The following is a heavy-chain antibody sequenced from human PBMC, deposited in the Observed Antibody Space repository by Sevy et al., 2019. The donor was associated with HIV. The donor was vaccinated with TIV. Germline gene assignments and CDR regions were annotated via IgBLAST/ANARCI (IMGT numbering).Heavy chain of an antibody. J-gene: IGHJ6*03. CDR2: ITGSGHST. V-gene: IGHV3-23*01. Sequence: GGSLRLSCAASGFTFSSYSINWVRQAPGKGLEWVSSITGSGHSTFYTDSVKGRFTISRDNSNNTMYLHMNSLRAEDTAIDYCARGAHGYYYYMDVWGKGTTVTVSS. D-gene: IGHD3-10*01. CDR1: GFTFSSYS. CDR3: ARGAHGYYYYMDV.